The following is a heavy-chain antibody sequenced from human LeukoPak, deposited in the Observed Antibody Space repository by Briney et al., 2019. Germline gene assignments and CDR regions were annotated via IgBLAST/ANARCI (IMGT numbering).Heavy chain of an antibody. V-gene: IGHV4-30-2*01. J-gene: IGHJ4*02. CDR2: IYHSGST. CDR1: GVSITSDTYC. D-gene: IGHD3-22*01. Sequence: SETLSLTCAVSGVSITSDTYCRSWIRQPPGKGLEWIGYIYHSGSTYYNPSLKSRVTISVDRSKNQFSLKLSSVTAADTAVYYCASAYYYDSSGLGPVDYWGQGTLVTVSS. CDR3: ASAYYYDSSGLGPVDY.